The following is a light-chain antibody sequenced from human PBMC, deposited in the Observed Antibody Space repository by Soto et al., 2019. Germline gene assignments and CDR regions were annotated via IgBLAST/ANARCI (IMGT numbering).Light chain of an antibody. CDR2: AAS. CDR3: QQHNNYPWT. CDR1: QSISSY. Sequence: DIQMTQSPSSLSASVGDRVTITCRASQSISSYLNWYQQKPGKAPKLLIYAASSLQSGVPSRFSGSGSGTDFTLTISSLQPEDFATYYCQQHNNYPWTFGQGTKVDIK. J-gene: IGKJ1*01. V-gene: IGKV1-39*01.